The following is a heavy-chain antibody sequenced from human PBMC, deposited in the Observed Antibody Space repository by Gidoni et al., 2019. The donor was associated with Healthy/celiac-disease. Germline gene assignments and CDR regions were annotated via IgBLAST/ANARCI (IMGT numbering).Heavy chain of an antibody. CDR1: GYSFTSYW. J-gene: IGHJ4*02. D-gene: IGHD4-17*01. CDR2: IYPGDSDT. CDR3: ARGGPVDDYGDYDFDY. V-gene: IGHV5-51*01. Sequence: EVQLVQSGAEVKKPGASLKISCKGSGYSFTSYWIGWVRQMPGKGLEWMGIIYPGDSDTRYSPAVQGQVTISADKSISTAYLQWSSLKASDTAMYYCARGGPVDDYGDYDFDYWGQGTLVTVSS.